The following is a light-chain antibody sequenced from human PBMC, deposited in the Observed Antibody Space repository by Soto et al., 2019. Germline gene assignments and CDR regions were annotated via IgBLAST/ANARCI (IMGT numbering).Light chain of an antibody. J-gene: IGKJ1*01. CDR1: QSISSW. CDR3: QQYKSYWT. V-gene: IGKV1-5*01. CDR2: DAS. Sequence: DIQMTQSPSTLSASAGDRITITCRASQSISSWLARDQQKPGKAPKLLIYDASSLGSGVPSRFSGSGSGTEFTLTISSLQPDDFATYYCQQYKSYWTFGQGTKVEIK.